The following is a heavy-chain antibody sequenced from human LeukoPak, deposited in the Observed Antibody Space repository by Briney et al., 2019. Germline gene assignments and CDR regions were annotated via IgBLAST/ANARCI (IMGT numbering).Heavy chain of an antibody. CDR1: GGSISTPGYY. CDR3: ARHALATVTDPSFDY. D-gene: IGHD2-21*02. Sequence: PSETLSLTCTVSGGSISTPGYYWGWIRQPPGKGLEWIGSLYHSGSTYCKPSLKSRATISVDKSKNQCSLKLRSVTAADTAVYYCARHALATVTDPSFDYWGQGNLVTVSS. V-gene: IGHV4-39*01. J-gene: IGHJ4*02. CDR2: LYHSGST.